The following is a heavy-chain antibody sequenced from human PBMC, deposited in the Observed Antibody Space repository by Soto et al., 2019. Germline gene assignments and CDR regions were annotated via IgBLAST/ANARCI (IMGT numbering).Heavy chain of an antibody. V-gene: IGHV4-59*01. CDR1: GGSISSYY. D-gene: IGHD3-22*01. J-gene: IGHJ4*02. CDR2: IYYSGST. Sequence: QVQLQESGPGLVKPSETLSLTCTVSGGSISSYYWSWIRQPPGKGLEWIGYIYYSGSTNYNPSLKSRVTISVDTAKNPFSLKLSSVTAADTAVYYCARAPAHYYDSSGYYWSFDYWGQGTLVTVSS. CDR3: ARAPAHYYDSSGYYWSFDY.